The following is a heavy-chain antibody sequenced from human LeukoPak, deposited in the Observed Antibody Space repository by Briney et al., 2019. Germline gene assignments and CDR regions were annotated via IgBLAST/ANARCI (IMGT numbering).Heavy chain of an antibody. CDR2: IYHSGST. J-gene: IGHJ4*02. D-gene: IGHD5-18*01. V-gene: IGHV4-4*02. Sequence: SETLSLTCAVSGGSISSSNWWSWVRQPPGKGLEWIGEIYHSGSTNYNPSLKSRVTISVDKSKNQFSLKLSSVTAADTAVYYCARVRSYSYGYNDYWGQGTLVTVSS. CDR1: GGSISSSNW. CDR3: ARVRSYSYGYNDY.